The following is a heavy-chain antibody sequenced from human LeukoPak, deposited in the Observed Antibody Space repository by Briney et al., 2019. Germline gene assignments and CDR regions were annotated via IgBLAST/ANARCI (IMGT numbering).Heavy chain of an antibody. V-gene: IGHV3-7*01. CDR1: AFTFSSYR. Sequence: GGCLRLSCAASAFTFSSYRMNWVRQAPWKGLEWVANINQDGSVKYYVDSVKGRFTISRDNAKNSFYLQMNSLRAEDTAVYYCVRAMDVWGQGTTVTVSS. CDR2: INQDGSVK. CDR3: VRAMDV. J-gene: IGHJ6*02.